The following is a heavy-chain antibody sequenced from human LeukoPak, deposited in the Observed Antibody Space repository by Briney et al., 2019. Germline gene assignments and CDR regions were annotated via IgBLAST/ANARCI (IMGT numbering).Heavy chain of an antibody. CDR3: TRLSGDYWNYGGNFDS. J-gene: IGHJ4*02. CDR1: GYTFTSYY. Sequence: ASVKVSCKASGYTFTSYYMHWVRQAPGQGLEWMGIINPSGGSTSYAQKFQGRVTMTRDMSTSTVYMELSSLRSEDTAVYYCTRLSGDYWNYGGNFDSWGQGTLVTISS. CDR2: INPSGGST. V-gene: IGHV1-46*03. D-gene: IGHD1-7*01.